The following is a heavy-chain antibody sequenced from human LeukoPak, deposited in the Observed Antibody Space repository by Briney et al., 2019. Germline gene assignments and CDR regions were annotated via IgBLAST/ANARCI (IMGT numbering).Heavy chain of an antibody. J-gene: IGHJ3*02. Sequence: SETLSLTCAVSGGSISSGGYSWSWIRQPPGKGLEWIGYIYHSGSTYYNPSLKSRVTISVDRSNNQFSLKLSSVTAADTAVYYCARRSGYSYGSSRGDAFDIWGQGTMVTVSS. CDR1: GGSISSGGYS. CDR2: IYHSGST. V-gene: IGHV4-30-2*01. D-gene: IGHD5-18*01. CDR3: ARRSGYSYGSSRGDAFDI.